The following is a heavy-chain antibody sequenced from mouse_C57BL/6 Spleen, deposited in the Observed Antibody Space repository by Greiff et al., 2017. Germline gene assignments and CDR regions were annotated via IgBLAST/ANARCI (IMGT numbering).Heavy chain of an antibody. Sequence: EVKLVESGGGLVKPGGSLKLSCAASGFTFSDYGMHWVRQAPEKGLEWVAYISSGSSTIYYADTVKGRFTISRDNAKNTLFLQMTSLRSEDTAMYYGARPYYSNYVEVWFAYWGQGTLVTVSA. CDR1: GFTFSDYG. CDR2: ISSGSSTI. CDR3: ARPYYSNYVEVWFAY. V-gene: IGHV5-17*01. D-gene: IGHD2-5*01. J-gene: IGHJ3*01.